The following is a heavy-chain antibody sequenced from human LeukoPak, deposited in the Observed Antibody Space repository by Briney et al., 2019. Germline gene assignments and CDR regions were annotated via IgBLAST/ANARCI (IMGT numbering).Heavy chain of an antibody. CDR1: GFTFNNYW. J-gene: IGHJ5*02. D-gene: IGHD2-2*01. Sequence: GGSLRLSCAASGFTFNNYWMTWVRQAPGMGLEWVANIKQDGSEKYYVDSVKGRFTISRDIAKNSLYLQMNSLRAEDTAVYYCVRAYHPGGWFDPWGQGTLVTVSS. CDR3: VRAYHPGGWFDP. CDR2: IKQDGSEK. V-gene: IGHV3-7*04.